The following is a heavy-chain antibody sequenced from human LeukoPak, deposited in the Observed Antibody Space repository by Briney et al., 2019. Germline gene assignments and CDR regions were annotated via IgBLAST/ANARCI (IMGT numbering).Heavy chain of an antibody. Sequence: GGSLRLSCAASGFTFSSYSMNWVRQAPGKGLEWVAVIWYDGSNKYYADSVKGRFTISRDNSKNTLYLQMNSLRDEDTAVYYCARDLAGSSWSYYFDYWGQGTLVTVSS. D-gene: IGHD6-13*01. V-gene: IGHV3-33*08. CDR1: GFTFSSYS. CDR2: IWYDGSNK. J-gene: IGHJ4*02. CDR3: ARDLAGSSWSYYFDY.